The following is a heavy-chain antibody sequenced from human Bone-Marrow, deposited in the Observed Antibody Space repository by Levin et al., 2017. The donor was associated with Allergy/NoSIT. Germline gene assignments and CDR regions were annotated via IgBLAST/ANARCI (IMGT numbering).Heavy chain of an antibody. J-gene: IGHJ3*02. CDR1: GFTFSSYG. D-gene: IGHD3-16*01. CDR2: IWYDGSNK. CDR3: ARGLGESWVFYDAFDI. V-gene: IGHV3-33*01. Sequence: GESLKISCAASGFTFSSYGMHWVRQAPGKGLEWVAVIWYDGSNKYYADSVKGRFTISRDNSKNTLYLQMNSLRAEDTAVYYCARGLGESWVFYDAFDIWGQGTMVTVSS.